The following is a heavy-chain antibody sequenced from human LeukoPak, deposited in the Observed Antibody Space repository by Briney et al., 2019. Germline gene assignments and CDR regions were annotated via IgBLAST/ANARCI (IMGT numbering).Heavy chain of an antibody. CDR2: INPSGGST. Sequence: GASVKVSCKASGYTFTSYYMHWVRQAPGQGLEWMGIINPSGGSTSYAQKFQGRVTMTRDTSTSTVYMELSSLRSEDTAVYYCARDHGRDYGDYYFDYWGQGTLVTVPS. CDR3: ARDHGRDYGDYYFDY. V-gene: IGHV1-46*01. CDR1: GYTFTSYY. J-gene: IGHJ4*02. D-gene: IGHD4-17*01.